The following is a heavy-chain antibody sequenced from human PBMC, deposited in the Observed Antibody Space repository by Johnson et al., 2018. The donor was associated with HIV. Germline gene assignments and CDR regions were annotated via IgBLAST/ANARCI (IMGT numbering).Heavy chain of an antibody. CDR2: IKEHGSEK. CDR3: ARAFGSAFDI. Sequence: VQLVESGGGVVQPGRSLRLSCAASGFTFSSYGMHWVRQAPGKGLEWVANIKEHGSEKYYVDSVKGRFTISRDNAKNSLYLQMNSLRAEDTAVYYCARAFGSAFDIWGQGTMVTVSS. CDR1: GFTFSSYG. J-gene: IGHJ3*02. D-gene: IGHD1-14*01. V-gene: IGHV3-7*03.